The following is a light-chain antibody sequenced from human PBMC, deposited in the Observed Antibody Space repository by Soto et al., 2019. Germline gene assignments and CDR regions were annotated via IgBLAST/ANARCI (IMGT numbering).Light chain of an antibody. Sequence: EIVMTQAPAPFAWFSGERATLSSLASQSVSSNLAWYQQKPGQAPRLLIYGASTRATGIPARFSGSGSGTEFTLTISSLQSEDFAVYYCQQYNDWPRTFGQGTKVDIK. J-gene: IGKJ1*01. CDR3: QQYNDWPRT. CDR1: QSVSSN. CDR2: GAS. V-gene: IGKV3-15*01.